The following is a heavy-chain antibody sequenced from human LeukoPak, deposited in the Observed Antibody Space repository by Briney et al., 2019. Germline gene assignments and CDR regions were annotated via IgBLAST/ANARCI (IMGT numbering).Heavy chain of an antibody. CDR3: ARISTVTHQFDY. D-gene: IGHD4-17*01. J-gene: IGHJ4*02. Sequence: KPSETLSLTCAVYGETFSGFYWSWIRQPPGKGLEWIGEINYSGSTNYNPSLKSRVTISVDTSKNQFSLNLNSVTAADTAVYYCARISTVTHQFDYWGQGMVVTVSS. CDR2: INYSGST. V-gene: IGHV4-34*01. CDR1: GETFSGFY.